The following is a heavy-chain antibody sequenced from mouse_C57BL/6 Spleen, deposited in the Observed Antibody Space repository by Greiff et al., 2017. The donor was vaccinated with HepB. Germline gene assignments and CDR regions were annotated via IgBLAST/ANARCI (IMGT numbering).Heavy chain of an antibody. V-gene: IGHV1-50*01. CDR3: ARSYDSWFAY. D-gene: IGHD2-14*01. Sequence: QVQLQQPGAELVKPGASVKLSCKASGYTFTSYWMQWVKQRPGQGLEWIGEIDPSDSYTNYNQKFKGKATLTVDTSSSTAYMQLSSLTSEDSAVYYCARSYDSWFAYWGQGTLVTVSA. J-gene: IGHJ3*01. CDR1: GYTFTSYW. CDR2: IDPSDSYT.